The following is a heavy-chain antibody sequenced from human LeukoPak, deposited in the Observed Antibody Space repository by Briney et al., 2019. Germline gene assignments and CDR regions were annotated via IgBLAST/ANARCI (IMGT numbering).Heavy chain of an antibody. CDR3: ARVPTMVRYPTLPDY. Sequence: GRSLRLSCAASGFTFSSYGMHWVRQAPGKGLEWVAVIWYDGSNKYYADSVKGRFTISRDNSKNTLYLQMNSLRAEDTAVCYCARVPTMVRYPTLPDYWGQGTLVTVSS. CDR1: GFTFSSYG. D-gene: IGHD3-10*01. J-gene: IGHJ4*02. CDR2: IWYDGSNK. V-gene: IGHV3-33*01.